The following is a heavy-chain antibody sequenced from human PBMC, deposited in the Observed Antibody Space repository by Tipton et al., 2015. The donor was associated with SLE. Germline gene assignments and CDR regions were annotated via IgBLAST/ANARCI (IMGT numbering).Heavy chain of an antibody. V-gene: IGHV3-30*02. CDR3: ARDPTDGYNKWGAFDI. D-gene: IGHD5-24*01. Sequence: QLVQSGAEVKKPGASVKVSCKASGYTFTSFGMHWVRQAPGKGLEWVAFIRYDGSNKYYADSVKGRFTISRDNSKNSLYLQMNSLRAEDTAVYYCARDPTDGYNKWGAFDIWGQGTMVTVSS. CDR2: IRYDGSNK. CDR1: GYTFTSFG. J-gene: IGHJ3*02.